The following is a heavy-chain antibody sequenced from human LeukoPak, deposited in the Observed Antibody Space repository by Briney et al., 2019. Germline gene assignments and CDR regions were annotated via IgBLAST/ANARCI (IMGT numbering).Heavy chain of an antibody. J-gene: IGHJ4*02. V-gene: IGHV3-7*03. CDR1: GFTFSIYA. CDR3: AREGGSGWSLDY. D-gene: IGHD6-19*01. CDR2: IKQDETEK. Sequence: GRSLRLSCAASGFTFSIYAMHWVRQAPGKGLEWVANIKQDETEKYYVGSVKGRFTISRDNAKNSLYLQMNSLRADDTAVYYCAREGGSGWSLDYWGRGTPVTVSS.